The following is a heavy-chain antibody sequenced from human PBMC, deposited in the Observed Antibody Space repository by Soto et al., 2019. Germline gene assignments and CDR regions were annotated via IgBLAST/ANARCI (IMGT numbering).Heavy chain of an antibody. Sequence: XAVKVSCNASGYTFSSYGIVWVRQSPGQGLEWMGWISAYNGNTNYAQKLQCRVTMTTDTSTSTAYMELRSLRSDDTAVYYCASGGWIQLWYGMDVWGQGTTVTVSS. CDR3: ASGGWIQLWYGMDV. CDR1: GYTFSSYG. CDR2: ISAYNGNT. D-gene: IGHD5-18*01. V-gene: IGHV1-18*01. J-gene: IGHJ6*02.